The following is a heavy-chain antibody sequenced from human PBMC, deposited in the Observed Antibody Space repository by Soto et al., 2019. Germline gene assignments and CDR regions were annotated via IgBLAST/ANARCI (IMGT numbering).Heavy chain of an antibody. CDR3: AKDGGGDRYYYGMDV. D-gene: IGHD3-16*01. CDR2: ISYDGSNK. J-gene: IGHJ6*02. CDR1: GFTFSSYG. V-gene: IGHV3-30*18. Sequence: GGSLSLSCAASGFTFSSYGMHWVRQAPGKGLEWVAVISYDGSNKYYADSVKGRFTISRDNSKNTLYLQMNSLRAEDTAVYYCAKDGGGDRYYYGMDVWGQGTTVTVSS.